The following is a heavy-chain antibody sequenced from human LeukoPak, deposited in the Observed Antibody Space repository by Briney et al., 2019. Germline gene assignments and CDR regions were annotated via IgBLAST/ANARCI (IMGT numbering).Heavy chain of an antibody. J-gene: IGHJ4*02. Sequence: SVKVSCKASGGTFSSYAISWVRQAPGQGLEWMGRIIPILGIANYAQKFQGRVTITADKSTSTAYMELSSLRSEDTAVYYCAKDCETASCYGDFWGPGTLVTISS. CDR3: AKDCETASCYGDF. D-gene: IGHD2-15*01. CDR2: IIPILGIA. CDR1: GGTFSSYA. V-gene: IGHV1-69*04.